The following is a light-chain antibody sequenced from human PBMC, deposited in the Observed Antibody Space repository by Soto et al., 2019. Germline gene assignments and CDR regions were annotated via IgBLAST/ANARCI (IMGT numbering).Light chain of an antibody. CDR1: QDINNW. Sequence: DIQMTQSPSSVSASVGDRVTITCRASQDINNWVAWYQQKPGKAPKLLIYAASTLQSGVPSRFSGSGSGTDFTLTISSLQPEDFATYSCQQANSFQLTFGGGTRVEIK. CDR3: QQANSFQLT. J-gene: IGKJ4*01. CDR2: AAS. V-gene: IGKV1-12*01.